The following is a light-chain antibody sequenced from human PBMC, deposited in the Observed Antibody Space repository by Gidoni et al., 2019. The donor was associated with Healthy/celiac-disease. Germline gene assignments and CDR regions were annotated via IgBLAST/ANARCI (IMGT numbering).Light chain of an antibody. V-gene: IGKV2-28*01. CDR2: LGS. J-gene: IGKJ3*01. CDR1: QSLLHSNGYNY. Sequence: DIVMTQSPLSLPVTPVEPASTSCSSSQSLLHSNGYNYFDWYLQTPGQSPQLLISLGSKRASGVPDRFSGSGSGTDFTLKISRVEAEYVGVYYCMQALQTPFTFGPGTKVDIK. CDR3: MQALQTPFT.